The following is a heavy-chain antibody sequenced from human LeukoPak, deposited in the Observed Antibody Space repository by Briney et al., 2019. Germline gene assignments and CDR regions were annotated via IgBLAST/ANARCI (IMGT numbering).Heavy chain of an antibody. CDR2: ISYDGSNK. Sequence: PGGALRLSCAASGLTFSSYPMHWVRPAPGTGPERVAVISYDGSNKYYADSVKGRFTISRDNSKNTLYLQMNSLRAEDTAVYYCARAGWTLPVFDYWGQGTLVTVSS. D-gene: IGHD3/OR15-3a*01. J-gene: IGHJ4*02. CDR1: GLTFSSYP. CDR3: ARAGWTLPVFDY. V-gene: IGHV3-30*04.